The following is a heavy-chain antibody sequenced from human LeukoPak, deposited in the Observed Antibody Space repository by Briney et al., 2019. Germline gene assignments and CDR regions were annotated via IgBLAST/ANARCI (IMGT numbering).Heavy chain of an antibody. V-gene: IGHV3-74*01. D-gene: IGHD1-7*01. Sequence: GSLRLPCAASGFTFSTYWMHWVRQAPGKGLVWVSRINSDGTSTSYADSVKGRFTISRDNAKNTLYLQVNSLRVDDTAVYYCARAPWNYPKWFDPWGRGTLVTVSS. CDR2: INSDGTST. CDR3: ARAPWNYPKWFDP. CDR1: GFTFSTYW. J-gene: IGHJ5*02.